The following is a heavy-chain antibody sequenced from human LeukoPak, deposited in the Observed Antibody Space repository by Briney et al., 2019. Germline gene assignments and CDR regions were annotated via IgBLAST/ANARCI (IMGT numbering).Heavy chain of an antibody. Sequence: ASVKVSCKASGYTFTHYGLSWVRQAPGQGLEWMGWISAYNGDTDYAQKLQGRVTMTTDTSTSTAYMELRSLRSDDTAVYYCARSHAFDIWGQGTMVTVSS. V-gene: IGHV1-18*01. CDR1: GYTFTHYG. J-gene: IGHJ3*02. CDR2: ISAYNGDT. CDR3: ARSHAFDI.